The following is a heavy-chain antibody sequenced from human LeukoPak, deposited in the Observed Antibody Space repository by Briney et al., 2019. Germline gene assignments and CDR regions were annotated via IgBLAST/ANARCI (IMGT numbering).Heavy chain of an antibody. J-gene: IGHJ4*02. CDR3: ARELPIYYFDY. CDR1: GFTFSSYG. V-gene: IGHV3-30*19. CDR2: ISYDGSNK. Sequence: PGGSLRLSCAASGFTFSSYGMHWVRQAPGKGLEWVAVISYDGSNKYYADSVKGRFTISRDNSKNTLYLQMNSLRAEDTAVYYCARELPIYYFDYWGQGTLVTVSS. D-gene: IGHD3-9*01.